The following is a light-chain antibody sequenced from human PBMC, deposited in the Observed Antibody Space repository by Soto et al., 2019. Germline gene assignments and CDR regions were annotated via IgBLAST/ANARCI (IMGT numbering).Light chain of an antibody. CDR3: SSYTSSSTLV. Sequence: QSVLTQPRSVSGSPGQSVTISCSGTSSDVGGYNYVSWYQQHPGKAPKLMIYEVNNRPSGVSNRFSGSKSGNTASLTISGLQAEDEADYYCSSYTSSSTLVFGGGTKVTVL. CDR1: SSDVGGYNY. CDR2: EVN. J-gene: IGLJ2*01. V-gene: IGLV2-14*01.